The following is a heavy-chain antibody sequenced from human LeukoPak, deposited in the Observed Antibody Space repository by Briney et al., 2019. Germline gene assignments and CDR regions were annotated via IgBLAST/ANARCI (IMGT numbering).Heavy chain of an antibody. Sequence: SETLSLTCTVSGYSISSGYYWGWIRQPPGKGLEWIGSIYHSGSTYYNPSLKSRVTISVDTSKNQFSLKLSSVTAADTAVYYCARDVQSYYYYYYYMDVWGKGTTVTVSS. CDR2: IYHSGST. V-gene: IGHV4-38-2*02. CDR3: ARDVQSYYYYYYYMDV. J-gene: IGHJ6*03. CDR1: GYSISSGYY. D-gene: IGHD1-26*01.